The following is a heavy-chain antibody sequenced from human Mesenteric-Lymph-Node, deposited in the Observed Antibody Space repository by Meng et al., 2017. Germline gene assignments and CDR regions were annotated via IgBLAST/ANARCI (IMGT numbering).Heavy chain of an antibody. CDR2: ISWNSDTM. Sequence: GGSLRLSCAASGFTFDDYAMHWVRQAPGKGLEWVSGISWNSDTMIYADSVKGRFTISRDNAKNSLYLHMNSLRAEDTALYYCAVRGGWFSFDYWGQGTLVTVSS. J-gene: IGHJ4*02. CDR3: AVRGGWFSFDY. D-gene: IGHD6-19*01. CDR1: GFTFDDYA. V-gene: IGHV3-9*01.